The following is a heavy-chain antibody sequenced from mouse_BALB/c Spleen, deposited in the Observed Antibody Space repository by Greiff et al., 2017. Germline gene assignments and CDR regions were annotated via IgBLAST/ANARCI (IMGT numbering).Heavy chain of an antibody. V-gene: IGHV4-1*02. CDR1: GFDFSRYW. D-gene: IGHD2-3*01. CDR3: ARLGYDGPFYAMDY. J-gene: IGHJ4*01. CDR2: INPDSSTI. Sequence: EVKLQESGGGLVQPGGSLKLSCAASGFDFSRYWMSWVRQAPGKGLEWIGEINPDSSTINYTPSLKDKFIISRDNAKNTLYLQMSKVRSEDTALYYCARLGYDGPFYAMDYWGQGTSVTVSS.